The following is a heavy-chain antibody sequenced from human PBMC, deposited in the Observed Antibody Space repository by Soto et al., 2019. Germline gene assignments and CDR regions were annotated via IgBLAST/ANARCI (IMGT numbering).Heavy chain of an antibody. D-gene: IGHD6-13*01. V-gene: IGHV3-30-3*01. J-gene: IGHJ4*02. CDR1: GFTFNNYA. Sequence: QVQLVESGGGVVQPGRSLRLSCAASGFTFNNYAMHWVRQAPGKGLEWVAIISYDASNKYYADSVKGRFTISRDNSKNTLYLQINSLRAGDTAVYYCARGNSSSSAAFDYWGQGTLVTVSS. CDR3: ARGNSSSSAAFDY. CDR2: ISYDASNK.